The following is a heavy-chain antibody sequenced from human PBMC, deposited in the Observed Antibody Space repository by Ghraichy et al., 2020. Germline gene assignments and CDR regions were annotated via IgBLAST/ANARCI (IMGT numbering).Heavy chain of an antibody. J-gene: IGHJ6*02. V-gene: IGHV3-21*01. CDR2: ISSSSSYI. D-gene: IGHD6-6*01. CDR1: GFTFSSYS. CDR3: ASTVIAARRGYYYYGMDV. Sequence: GGSLRLSCAASGFTFSSYSMNWVRQAPGKGLEWVSSISSSSSYIYYADSVKGRFTISRDNAKNSLYLQMNSLRAEDTAVYYCASTVIAARRGYYYYGMDVWGQGTTVTVSS.